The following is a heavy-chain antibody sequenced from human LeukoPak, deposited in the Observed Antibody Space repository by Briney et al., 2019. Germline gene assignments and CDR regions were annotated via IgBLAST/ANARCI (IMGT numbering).Heavy chain of an antibody. CDR3: ARDSYGSVGY. V-gene: IGHV4-39*01. CDR2: IYYSGST. Sequence: PSETLSLTCTVSGGSISSSSYYWGWIRQPPGKGLEWIGSIYYSGSTYYNPSLKSRVTISVDTSKNQFSLKLSSVTAADTAVYYCARDSYGSVGYWGRGTLVTVSS. CDR1: GGSISSSSYY. J-gene: IGHJ4*02. D-gene: IGHD5-18*01.